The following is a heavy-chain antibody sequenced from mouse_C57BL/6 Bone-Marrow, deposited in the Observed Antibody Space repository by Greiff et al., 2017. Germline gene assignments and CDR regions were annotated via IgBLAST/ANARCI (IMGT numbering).Heavy chain of an antibody. V-gene: IGHV1-63*01. J-gene: IGHJ2*01. CDR3: ARARRYFDY. CDR2: IYPGGGYT. Sequence: VKVVESGAELVRPGTSVKMSCKASGYTFTNYWIGWAKQRPGHGLEWIGDIYPGGGYTNYTEKFKGKATLTADKSSSTAYMQFSSLTSEDSAIYYCARARRYFDYWGQGTTLTVSS. CDR1: GYTFTNYW.